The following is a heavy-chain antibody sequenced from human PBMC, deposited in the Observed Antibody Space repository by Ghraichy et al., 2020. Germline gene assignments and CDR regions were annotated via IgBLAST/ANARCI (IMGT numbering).Heavy chain of an antibody. CDR3: VYYGSGRNYYYGMDV. Sequence: ASVKVSCKASGYTFTSYAMNWVRQAPGQGLEWMGWINTNTGNPTYAQGFTGRFVFSLDTSVSTAYLQISSLKAEDTAVYYCVYYGSGRNYYYGMDVWGQGTTVTVSS. CDR2: INTNTGNP. D-gene: IGHD3-10*01. J-gene: IGHJ6*02. V-gene: IGHV7-4-1*02. CDR1: GYTFTSYA.